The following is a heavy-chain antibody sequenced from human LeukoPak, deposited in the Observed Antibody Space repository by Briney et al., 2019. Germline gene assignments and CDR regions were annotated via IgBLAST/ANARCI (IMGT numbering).Heavy chain of an antibody. CDR2: MNPNSGNT. D-gene: IGHD3-22*01. J-gene: IGHJ3*02. CDR3: ARVGGVTYYYDSSASTDAFDI. V-gene: IGHV1-8*01. CDR1: GYTFTSYD. Sequence: GASVNVSCKASGYTFTSYDINWVRQATGQGLEWMGWMNPNSGNTGYAQKFQGRVTMTRNTSMSTAYMELSSLRSEDTAVYYCARVGGVTYYYDSSASTDAFDIWGQGSMVTVSS.